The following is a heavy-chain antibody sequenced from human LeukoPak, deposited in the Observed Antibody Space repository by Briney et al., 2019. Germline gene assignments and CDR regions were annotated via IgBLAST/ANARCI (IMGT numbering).Heavy chain of an antibody. V-gene: IGHV3-48*03. D-gene: IGHD3-3*01. J-gene: IGHJ4*02. CDR3: AGSYYDFWSGYSRFDY. CDR1: GFTFSSYE. Sequence: GGSLRLSCAASGFTFSSYEMHWVRQAPGKGLEWASYISSSGSNIYYADSVKGRFTISRDNSKNSLYLQMNSLRAEDTAVYYWAGSYYDFWSGYSRFDYWGQRTLVTVSS. CDR2: ISSSGSNI.